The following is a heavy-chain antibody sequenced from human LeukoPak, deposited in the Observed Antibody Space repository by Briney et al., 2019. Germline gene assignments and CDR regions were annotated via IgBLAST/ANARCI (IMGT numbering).Heavy chain of an antibody. CDR1: GFTVSSNY. J-gene: IGHJ4*02. CDR2: IYSGGST. CDR3: AKGRLDPNLVLDY. Sequence: QTGGSLRLSCAASGFTVSSNYMSWVRQAPGKGLEWVSVIYSGGSTYYADSVKGRFTISRDNSKNTLYLQMNSLRAEDTALYYCAKGRLDPNLVLDYWGQGTLVTVSS. V-gene: IGHV3-66*01. D-gene: IGHD6-13*01.